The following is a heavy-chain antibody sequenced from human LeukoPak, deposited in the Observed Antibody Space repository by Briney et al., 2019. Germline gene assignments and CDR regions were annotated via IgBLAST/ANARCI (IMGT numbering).Heavy chain of an antibody. CDR2: ISSSSSYI. D-gene: IGHD3-9*01. J-gene: IGHJ6*02. CDR3: AREAGYYVILTGYYAGYYGMDV. CDR1: GFTFSSYS. Sequence: GGSLRLSCAASGFTFSSYSMNWVRQAPGKGLEWVSSISSSSSYIYYADSMKGRFTISRDNAKNSLYLQMNSLRAEDTAVYYCAREAGYYVILTGYYAGYYGMDVWGQGTTVTVSS. V-gene: IGHV3-21*01.